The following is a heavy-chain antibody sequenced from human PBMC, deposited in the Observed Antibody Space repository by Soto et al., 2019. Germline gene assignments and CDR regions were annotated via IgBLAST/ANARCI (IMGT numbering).Heavy chain of an antibody. CDR1: GFTFSDYY. CDR2: ISWSRTTI. D-gene: IGHD1-20*01. J-gene: IGHJ4*02. Sequence: GGSLRLSCAASGFTFSDYYMGWIRQAPGKGLEWVSFISWSRTTISYADSVSGRFTISRDNAKNSLFLQMNGLRADDTAVYFCARLPRYNWNLFDYWGQGTLVTVSP. CDR3: ARLPRYNWNLFDY. V-gene: IGHV3-11*01.